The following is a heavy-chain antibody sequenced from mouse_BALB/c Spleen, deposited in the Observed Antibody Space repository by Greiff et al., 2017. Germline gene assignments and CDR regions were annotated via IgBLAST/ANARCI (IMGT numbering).Heavy chain of an antibody. CDR1: GFNIKDYY. CDR3: ARGPDYGSRTWFAY. Sequence: VQLKQSGAELVRPGALVKLSCKASGFNIKDYYMHWVKQRPEQGLEWIGWIDPENGNTIYDPKFQGKASITADTSSNTAYLQLSSLTSEDTAVYYCARGPDYGSRTWFAYWGQGTLVTVSA. D-gene: IGHD1-1*01. CDR2: IDPENGNT. V-gene: IGHV14-1*02. J-gene: IGHJ3*01.